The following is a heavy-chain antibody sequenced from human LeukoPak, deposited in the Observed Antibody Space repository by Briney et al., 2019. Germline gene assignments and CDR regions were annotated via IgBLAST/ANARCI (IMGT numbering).Heavy chain of an antibody. CDR1: GDSVSSKSAA. CDR2: TYYRSKWYI. D-gene: IGHD1-1*01. J-gene: IGHJ4*02. CDR3: ARTTGTFDC. V-gene: IGHV6-1*01. Sequence: SQTLSLTCAISGDSVSSKSAAWNWIRQSPSRGLEWLGRTYYRSKWYIEFALSVRSRITINPDTSKNQFSLQLRSVTPDGTAVYYCARTTGTFDCWGQGTLVTVSS.